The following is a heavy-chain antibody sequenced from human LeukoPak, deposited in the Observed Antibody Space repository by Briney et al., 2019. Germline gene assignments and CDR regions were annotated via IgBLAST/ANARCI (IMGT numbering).Heavy chain of an antibody. CDR2: IYYSGST. Sequence: SETLSLTCTVSGGSISSGDYYWSWIRQPPGKGLEWIGYIYYSGSTYYNPSLKSRVTISVDTSKNQFSLKLSSVTAADTAVYYCARGFSYYYDSSGYQNWFDPWGQGTLVTVSS. V-gene: IGHV4-30-4*08. J-gene: IGHJ5*02. CDR1: GGSISSGDYY. D-gene: IGHD3-22*01. CDR3: ARGFSYYYDSSGYQNWFDP.